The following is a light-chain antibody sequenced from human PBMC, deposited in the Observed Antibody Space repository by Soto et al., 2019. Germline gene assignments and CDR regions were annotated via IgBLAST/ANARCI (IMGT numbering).Light chain of an antibody. V-gene: IGLV2-11*01. CDR2: DVD. J-gene: IGLJ1*01. CDR1: AGDIGTYHY. CDR3: CSYAGTSKFV. Sequence: QSALTQPLSVSGSPGQSVTISCTGTAGDIGTYHYVSWYQQFPGKAPKLILYDVDKRPSGVPDRFSGSKSGNMASLTISGLQADDEADYQCCSYAGTSKFVFGSGKKVTVL.